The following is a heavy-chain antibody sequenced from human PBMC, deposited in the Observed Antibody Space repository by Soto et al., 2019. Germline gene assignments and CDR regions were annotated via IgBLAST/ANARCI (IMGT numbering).Heavy chain of an antibody. CDR3: ARDRWYGQQLVYFDY. Sequence: PSETLSLTCTVSGGSISSYYWSWIRQPAGKGLEWIGRIYPSGSTNYNPSLKIRVTMSVDTSKNQFSLKLSSVTAADTAVYYCARDRWYGQQLVYFDYSGQGSFVTVSS. CDR1: GGSISSYY. V-gene: IGHV4-4*07. J-gene: IGHJ4*02. D-gene: IGHD6-13*01. CDR2: IYPSGST.